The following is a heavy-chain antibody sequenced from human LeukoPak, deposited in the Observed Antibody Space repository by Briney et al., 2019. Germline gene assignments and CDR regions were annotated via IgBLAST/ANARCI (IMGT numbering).Heavy chain of an antibody. D-gene: IGHD3-10*01. V-gene: IGHV1-8*01. CDR1: GYTFTRYG. J-gene: IGHJ4*02. Sequence: GSVKVSCKTSGYTFTRYGINWVRQATGQGLEWMGWMNPNSGNTGYAQKFQGRVTMTRNTSISTAYMELSSLRSEDTAVYYCARALWSTGGPIDYWGQGTLVTVSS. CDR3: ARALWSTGGPIDY. CDR2: MNPNSGNT.